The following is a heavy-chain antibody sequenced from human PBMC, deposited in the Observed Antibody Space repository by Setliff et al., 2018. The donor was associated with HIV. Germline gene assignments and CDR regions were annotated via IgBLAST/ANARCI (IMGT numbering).Heavy chain of an antibody. V-gene: IGHV3-21*01. Sequence: PGGSLRLSCAASGFTFRNYKFNWVRQAPGRGLEWVSSISIGSGGAIDYADSVQGRFTIFRDNAKNSVYLQMTSLRAEDTAVYYCARDGGSSPSPVSDYYYYYMDVWGKGTTVTVSS. J-gene: IGHJ6*03. CDR2: ISIGSGGAI. CDR1: GFTFRNYK. CDR3: ARDGGSSPSPVSDYYYYYMDV. D-gene: IGHD1-26*01.